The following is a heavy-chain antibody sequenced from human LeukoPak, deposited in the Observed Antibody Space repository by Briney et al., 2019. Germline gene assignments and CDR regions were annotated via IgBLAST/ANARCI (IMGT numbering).Heavy chain of an antibody. J-gene: IGHJ5*02. CDR3: AKNYYASGSHLDWFDP. D-gene: IGHD3-10*01. Sequence: GGSLRLSCAASGFTFSSYAMHWVRQAPGKGLEWVAVISYDGSNKYYADSVKGRFTISRDNSKNTLYLQMNSLRAEDTAVYSCAKNYYASGSHLDWFDPWGQGTLVTVSS. V-gene: IGHV3-30-3*02. CDR2: ISYDGSNK. CDR1: GFTFSSYA.